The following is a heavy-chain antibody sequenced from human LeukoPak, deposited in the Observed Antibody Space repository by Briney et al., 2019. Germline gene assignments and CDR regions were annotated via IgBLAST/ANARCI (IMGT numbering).Heavy chain of an antibody. Sequence: SETLSLTCTVPGGSISRYYCSWIRQPPGKGLGWNGYIYYSGSTNYNPSLKSRVTISVDTSQNQFSLKLSSVTAADTAVYYCAGGGVWGGLFDWDYWGQGTLVTVSS. V-gene: IGHV4-59*01. CDR2: IYYSGST. D-gene: IGHD3-16*01. CDR3: AGGGVWGGLFDWDY. CDR1: GGSISRYY. J-gene: IGHJ4*02.